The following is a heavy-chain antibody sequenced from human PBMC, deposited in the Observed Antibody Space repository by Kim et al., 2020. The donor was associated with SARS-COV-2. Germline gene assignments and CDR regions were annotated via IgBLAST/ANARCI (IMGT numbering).Heavy chain of an antibody. CDR1: GFTFSSYA. V-gene: IGHV3-30-3*01. D-gene: IGHD3-10*01. Sequence: GGSLRLSCAASGFTFSSYAMHWVRQAPGKGLEWVAVISYDGSNKYYADSVKGRFTISRDNSKNTLYLQMNCLRAEDTAVYYCARDAGGYWYFDLWGRGTLVTVSS. CDR3: ARDAGGYWYFDL. J-gene: IGHJ2*01. CDR2: ISYDGSNK.